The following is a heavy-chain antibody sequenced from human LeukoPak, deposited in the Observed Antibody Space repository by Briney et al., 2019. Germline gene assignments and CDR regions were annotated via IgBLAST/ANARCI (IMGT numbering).Heavy chain of an antibody. V-gene: IGHV3-7*01. CDR3: ARASAVAGTRDY. CDR1: GFTFSSYW. J-gene: IGHJ4*02. D-gene: IGHD6-19*01. Sequence: GGSLRLSCAASGFTFSSYWMSGVRQAPGKGLEWVANIKQDGTDKYYVDSVKGRFTISRDNAKNSLYLQMNSLRAEDTAVYYCARASAVAGTRDYWGQGTLVTVSS. CDR2: IKQDGTDK.